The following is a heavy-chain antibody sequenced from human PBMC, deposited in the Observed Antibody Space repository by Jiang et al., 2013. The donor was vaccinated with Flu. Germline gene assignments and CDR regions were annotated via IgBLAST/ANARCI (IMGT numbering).Heavy chain of an antibody. V-gene: IGHV4-61*02. D-gene: IGHD3-10*01. CDR3: ARDPVEYYGSGSPHAFDI. J-gene: IGHJ3*02. CDR1: GGSISSGTYY. Sequence: PGLVKPSQTLSLTCTVSGGSISSGTYYWTWIRQPAGKGLEWIGRIYTSGSTNYNPSLKSRVTISVDTSKNQFSLKLSSVTAADTAAYHCARDPVEYYGSGSPHAFDIWGQGTMVTVSS. CDR2: IYTSGST.